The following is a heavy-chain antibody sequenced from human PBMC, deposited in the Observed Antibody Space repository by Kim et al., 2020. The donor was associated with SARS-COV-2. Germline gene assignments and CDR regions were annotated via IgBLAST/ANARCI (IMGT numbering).Heavy chain of an antibody. CDR3: AKLRSGIAAAGTNY. D-gene: IGHD6-13*01. Sequence: AASVKGRFPIYRDKSKNTLYLQMNSLRAEDTAVYYCAKLRSGIAAAGTNYWGQGTLVTVSS. J-gene: IGHJ4*02. V-gene: IGHV3-23*01.